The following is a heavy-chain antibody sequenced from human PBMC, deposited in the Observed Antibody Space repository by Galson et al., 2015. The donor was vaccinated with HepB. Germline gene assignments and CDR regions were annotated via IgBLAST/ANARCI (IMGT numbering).Heavy chain of an antibody. CDR1: GFAFDSHA. CDR2: ITGKGDST. Sequence: SLRLSCAASGFAFDSHAMSWVRQAPGRGLEWISGITGKGDSTFYADSVKGRFTISRDNSKNTLILQKTGLTADDTAIYYCARVHPEYTSGWYRQALYYFDSWGQGTLVAVSS. D-gene: IGHD6-19*01. CDR3: ARVHPEYTSGWYRQALYYFDS. V-gene: IGHV3-23*01. J-gene: IGHJ4*02.